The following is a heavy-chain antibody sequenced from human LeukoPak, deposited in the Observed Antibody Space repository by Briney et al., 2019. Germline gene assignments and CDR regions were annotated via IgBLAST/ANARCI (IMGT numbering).Heavy chain of an antibody. D-gene: IGHD3-10*01. CDR3: ARIPSREGMEDY. CDR2: IFSNDEK. CDR1: GFSLTNARMG. J-gene: IGHJ4*02. Sequence: SGPTLVNPTETLTLTCTVSGFSLTNARMGVSWIRQPPGKALEWLAHIFSNDEKSYNTSLKSRLSISKDTSKSQVVLTMTNMDPVDTATYYCARIPSREGMEDYWGQGTLVTVSS. V-gene: IGHV2-26*01.